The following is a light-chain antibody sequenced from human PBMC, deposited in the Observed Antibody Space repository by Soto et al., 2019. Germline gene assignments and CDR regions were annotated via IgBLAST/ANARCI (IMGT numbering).Light chain of an antibody. CDR3: CSYAGFSTSAI. CDR1: SNDVGAYNY. V-gene: IGLV2-23*01. CDR2: EGS. J-gene: IGLJ2*01. Sequence: QSALTQPRSVSGSPGQSVTISCTGTSNDVGAYNYVFWYQHHPGKAPKVIIYEGSKRPSGVSSRFSGSKSGNTAYLTISGLQAEDEAEYHCCSYAGFSTSAIFGGGTKLTVL.